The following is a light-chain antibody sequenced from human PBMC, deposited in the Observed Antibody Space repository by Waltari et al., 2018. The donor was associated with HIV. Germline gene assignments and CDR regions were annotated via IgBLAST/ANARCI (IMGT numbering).Light chain of an antibody. CDR2: AAS. CDR3: QQSYSGLT. Sequence: DIQMTQSQSSQSASLGDRVTITCRASQTINIYLNWYRQKPGKAPDLLIYAASSLQSGVPSRFSGTGSGTDFTLTINGLQGEDFATYYCQQSYSGLTFGPGTKVDV. CDR1: QTINIY. J-gene: IGKJ3*01. V-gene: IGKV1-39*01.